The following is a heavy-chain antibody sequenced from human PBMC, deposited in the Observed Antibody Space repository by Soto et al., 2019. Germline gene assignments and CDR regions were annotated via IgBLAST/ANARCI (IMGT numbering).Heavy chain of an antibody. J-gene: IGHJ4*02. CDR3: AKDYVSTYYDFWSGYSGGFDY. V-gene: IGHV3-23*01. CDR2: ISGSGGST. D-gene: IGHD3-3*01. CDR1: GFTFSSYA. Sequence: EVQLLESGGGLGQPGGSLRLSCAASGFTFSSYAMSWVRQAPGKGLEWVSAISGSGGSTYYADSVKGRFTISRDNSKNTLYLQMNSLRAEDTAVYYCAKDYVSTYYDFWSGYSGGFDYWGQGTLVTVSS.